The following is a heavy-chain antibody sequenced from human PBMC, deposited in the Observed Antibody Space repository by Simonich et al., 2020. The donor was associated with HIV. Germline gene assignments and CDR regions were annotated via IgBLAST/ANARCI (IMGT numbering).Heavy chain of an antibody. CDR3: AAVKYYYDSSGFSYDGVDV. J-gene: IGHJ3*01. D-gene: IGHD3-22*01. V-gene: IGHV1-24*01. Sequence: QVQLVQSGAEVKKPGASVKVSCKVSGYTLTELSMHWVRQAPGKGVEWMGGVNPEDGETIYEQKFQGRVTMTEDSSTDTAHMELSSLTSEDTAVYFCAAVKYYYDSSGFSYDGVDVWGQGTMVTVSS. CDR1: GYTLTELS. CDR2: VNPEDGET.